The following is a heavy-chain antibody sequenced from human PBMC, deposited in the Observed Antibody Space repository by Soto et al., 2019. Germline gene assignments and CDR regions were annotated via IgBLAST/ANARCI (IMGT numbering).Heavy chain of an antibody. Sequence: PRGSLRLSYAASGFTFSRYSMNWIRQAPGKGLEWVSSVSSSSSHIYYADSVKGRFTISRDNADNSLYLQMNSLRADDKAVYFCARGISDYVVVVAAAVDVWGQGTTVTVSS. CDR3: ARGISDYVVVVAAAVDV. CDR1: GFTFSRYS. CDR2: VSSSSSHI. J-gene: IGHJ6*02. D-gene: IGHD2-2*01. V-gene: IGHV3-21*01.